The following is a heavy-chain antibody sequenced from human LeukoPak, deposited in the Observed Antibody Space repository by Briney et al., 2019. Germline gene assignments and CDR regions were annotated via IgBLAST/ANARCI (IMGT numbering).Heavy chain of an antibody. V-gene: IGHV3-33*06. CDR2: IWYDGSNK. J-gene: IGHJ4*02. CDR1: GFTFSSYG. CDR3: AKAILLWFPPVDY. D-gene: IGHD5-18*01. Sequence: PGRSLRLSCAASGFTFSSYGMHWVRQAPGKGLEWVAVIWYDGSNKYYADSVKGRFTISRDNSKNTLYLQMNSLRADDTALYYCAKAILLWFPPVDYWGQGTLVTVSS.